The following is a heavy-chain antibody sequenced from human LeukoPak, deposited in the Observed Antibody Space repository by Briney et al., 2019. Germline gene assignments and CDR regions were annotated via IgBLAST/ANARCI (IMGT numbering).Heavy chain of an antibody. V-gene: IGHV4-59*08. J-gene: IGHJ3*02. Sequence: SETLSLTCTVSGGSISSYYWSWIRQPPGKGLEWIGYIYYSGCTNYNPSLKSRVTISVDTSKHQFSLKLSSVTAADTAVYYCARHAYPPSFDIWGQRTMVTVSS. CDR2: IYYSGCT. CDR1: GGSISSYY. D-gene: IGHD3-16*01. CDR3: ARHAYPPSFDI.